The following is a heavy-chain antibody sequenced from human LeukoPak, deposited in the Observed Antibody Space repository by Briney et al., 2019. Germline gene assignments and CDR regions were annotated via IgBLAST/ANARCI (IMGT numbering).Heavy chain of an antibody. CDR2: ISSRSRTK. D-gene: IGHD2-2*02. Sequence: PGGSLRLSCAASGFTFSSYAMTWVRQAPGKGLEWVSYISSRSRTKYYADSVKGRFTISRDNAKNSLNLQMNSLRDEDTAVYYCVTRYSPQDLDYWGQGTLVTVSS. J-gene: IGHJ4*02. CDR3: VTRYSPQDLDY. CDR1: GFTFSSYA. V-gene: IGHV3-48*02.